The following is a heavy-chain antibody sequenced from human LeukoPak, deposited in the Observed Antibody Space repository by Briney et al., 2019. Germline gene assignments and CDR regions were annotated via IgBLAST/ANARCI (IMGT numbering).Heavy chain of an antibody. CDR3: VKDLGRYRNNCFDY. V-gene: IGHV3-23*01. CDR2: ISGSGGGK. J-gene: IGHJ4*02. Sequence: GTPPSPSSATSGTTYPRYDISWARQAPEKGLESVSTISGSGGGKYYADSVKGRFTISRDDSNTTLYLQMNSLRAEDTAVYYCVKDLGRYRNNCFDYWGQGTLVTVSS. D-gene: IGHD1-26*01. CDR1: GTTYPRYD.